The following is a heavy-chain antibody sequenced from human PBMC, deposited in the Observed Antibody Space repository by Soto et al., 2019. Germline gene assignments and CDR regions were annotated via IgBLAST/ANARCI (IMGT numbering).Heavy chain of an antibody. Sequence: VQLVESGGGVVRPGGSLRLSCAASGFTFDDYGMNWVRQSPGKGLEWISFINWSAESTGYGDSVKGRFTISRDNAKNSLYLHMNSLRAEDTALYYCARNRRGGGYYLDYWGQGTLVTVSS. V-gene: IGHV3-20*04. CDR3: ARNRRGGGYYLDY. J-gene: IGHJ4*02. D-gene: IGHD3-22*01. CDR1: GFTFDDYG. CDR2: INWSAEST.